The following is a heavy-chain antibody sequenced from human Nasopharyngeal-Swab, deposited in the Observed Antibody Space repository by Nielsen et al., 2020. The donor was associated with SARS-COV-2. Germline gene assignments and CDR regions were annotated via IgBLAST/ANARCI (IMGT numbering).Heavy chain of an antibody. CDR2: LSIDGSNYA. J-gene: IGHJ4*02. Sequence: GGSLRLSCAASGFTFSGYAVHWVRQAPGKGLEWVAVLSIDGSNYAQYADSVKGRFSISRDTSENTLHLQLNSLRDEDTAVYYCVREGGTSGRAGYFDYWGQGTLVTVSS. D-gene: IGHD2-2*01. CDR3: VREGGTSGRAGYFDY. CDR1: GFTFSGYA. V-gene: IGHV3-30-3*01.